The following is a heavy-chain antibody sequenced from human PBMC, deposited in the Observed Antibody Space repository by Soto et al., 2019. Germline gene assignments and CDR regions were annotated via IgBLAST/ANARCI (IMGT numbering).Heavy chain of an antibody. D-gene: IGHD3-3*01. CDR1: GFTFSSYA. Sequence: QPGGSLRLSCAASGFTFSSYAMSWVRQAPGKGLEWVSAISGSGGSTYYADSVKGRFTISRDNSKNTLYLQMNSLRAEDTAVYYCAKDHDFWSGYYRNWFDPWGQGTLVTVSS. J-gene: IGHJ5*02. CDR3: AKDHDFWSGYYRNWFDP. CDR2: ISGSGGST. V-gene: IGHV3-23*01.